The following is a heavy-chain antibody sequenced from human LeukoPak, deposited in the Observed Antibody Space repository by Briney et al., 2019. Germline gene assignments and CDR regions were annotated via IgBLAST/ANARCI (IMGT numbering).Heavy chain of an antibody. CDR3: AREPYYYGSGSYYNSPLVYFDY. J-gene: IGHJ4*02. CDR1: GGSFSGYY. Sequence: SETLSLTCAVYGGSFSGYYWSWIRQPPGKGLEWIGEINHSGSTNYNPSLKSRVTMSVDTSKNQFSLKLSSVTAADTAVYYCAREPYYYGSGSYYNSPLVYFDYWGQGTLVTVSS. V-gene: IGHV4-34*01. CDR2: INHSGST. D-gene: IGHD3-10*01.